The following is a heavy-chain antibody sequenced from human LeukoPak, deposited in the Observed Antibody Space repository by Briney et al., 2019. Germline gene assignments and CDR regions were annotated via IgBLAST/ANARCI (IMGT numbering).Heavy chain of an antibody. CDR1: GFTFSSYW. D-gene: IGHD6-19*01. CDR2: IKEDGSEK. Sequence: GGSLRLSCAASGFTFSSYWMSWVRQAPGKGLEWVANIKEDGSEKYYVDSVKGRFTISRDDAKNSLYLQMNSLRAEDTAVYYCARVRGIAVAGTASIYFDYWGQGTLVTVSS. CDR3: ARVRGIAVAGTASIYFDY. V-gene: IGHV3-7*01. J-gene: IGHJ4*02.